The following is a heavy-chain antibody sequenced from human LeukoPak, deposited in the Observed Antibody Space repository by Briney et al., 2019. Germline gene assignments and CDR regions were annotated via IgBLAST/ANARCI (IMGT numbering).Heavy chain of an antibody. D-gene: IGHD3-9*01. CDR3: ARDSYYDLLTGYYPYYYYGMDV. CDR2: IYYSGSA. CDR1: GGSIGSINYF. Sequence: SETLSLTCTVSGGSIGSINYFWTWVRQPPGKGLEWVGYIYYSGSAYYNPSLAGRVAISLDTSKNQFSLKLHSVTAADTAVYYCARDSYYDLLTGYYPYYYYGMDVWGQGTTVTVSS. V-gene: IGHV4-30-4*01. J-gene: IGHJ6*02.